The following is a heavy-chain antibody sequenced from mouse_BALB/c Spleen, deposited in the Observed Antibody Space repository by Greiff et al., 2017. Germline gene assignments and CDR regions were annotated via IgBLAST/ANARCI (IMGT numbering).Heavy chain of an antibody. V-gene: IGHV3-8*02. CDR1: GYSITSCY. Sequence: VQLQQSGPSLVKPSQTLSLTCSVTGYSITSCYWNWIRKFPGNKLEYMGYISYSGSTYYNPSLKSRISITRDTSKNQYYLQLNSVTTEDTATYYCARWLLRAMDYWGQGTSVTVSS. D-gene: IGHD1-1*01. J-gene: IGHJ4*01. CDR2: ISYSGST. CDR3: ARWLLRAMDY.